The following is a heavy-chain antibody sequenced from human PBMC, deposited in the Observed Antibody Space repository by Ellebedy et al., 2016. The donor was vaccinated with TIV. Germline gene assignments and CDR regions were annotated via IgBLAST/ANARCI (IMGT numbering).Heavy chain of an antibody. Sequence: PGGSLRLSCVASGFTFNSYGMSWVRHAAGKGLEWVSAIRASSNRTFYADSVKGRFTSSRDNSKNTLLLQMYSLRVDDTAVYYCAKARRGDYVIFGLDVWGQGTTVPVSS. D-gene: IGHD4-17*01. CDR2: IRASSNRT. CDR3: AKARRGDYVIFGLDV. V-gene: IGHV3-23*01. J-gene: IGHJ6*02. CDR1: GFTFNSYG.